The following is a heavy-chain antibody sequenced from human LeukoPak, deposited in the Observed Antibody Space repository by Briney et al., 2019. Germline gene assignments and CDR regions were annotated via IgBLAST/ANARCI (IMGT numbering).Heavy chain of an antibody. CDR1: GFTFDNYR. CDR3: TKRVKYGGTWDHFAD. D-gene: IGHD1-26*01. Sequence: GGSLRLSCAATGFTFDNYRMSWVRQAPGKGLEWVSTVNADGGNTYYADSVKGRFTISRDNSKSTLILQMNSLRVEDTALYYCTKRVKYGGTWDHFADWGQGTLVTVSS. V-gene: IGHV3-23*01. J-gene: IGHJ4*02. CDR2: VNADGGNT.